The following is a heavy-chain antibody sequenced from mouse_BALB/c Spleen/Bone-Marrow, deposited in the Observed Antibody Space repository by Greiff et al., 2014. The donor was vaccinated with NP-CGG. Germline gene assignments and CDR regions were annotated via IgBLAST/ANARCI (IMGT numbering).Heavy chain of an antibody. CDR3: AEITTAAYYIMDY. J-gene: IGHJ4*01. CDR2: IDPANGNT. D-gene: IGHD1-2*01. V-gene: IGHV14-3*02. CDR1: GFNIEDTY. Sequence: VQLKQSGAELVKPGASVKLSCTASGFNIEDTYIHWVKQRPEQGLEWIGRIDPANGNTKYAPKFQGKATITADTSSNTAYLQLSSPTSEDTAVYYCAEITTAAYYIMDYWGQGTSVTVSS.